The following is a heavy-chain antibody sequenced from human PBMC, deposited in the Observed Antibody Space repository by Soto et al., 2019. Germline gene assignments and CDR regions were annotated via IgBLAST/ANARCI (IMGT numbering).Heavy chain of an antibody. CDR3: ARDDRSSSWGFDP. Sequence: PSETLSLTCTVSGGSISSGGYYWSWIRQHPGKGLEWIGYIYYSGSTYYNPSLKSRVTISVDTSKNQFSLRLSSVTAADTAVYYCARDDRSSSWGFDPWGQGTLVTVSS. CDR2: IYYSGST. D-gene: IGHD6-13*01. V-gene: IGHV4-31*03. CDR1: GGSISSGGYY. J-gene: IGHJ5*02.